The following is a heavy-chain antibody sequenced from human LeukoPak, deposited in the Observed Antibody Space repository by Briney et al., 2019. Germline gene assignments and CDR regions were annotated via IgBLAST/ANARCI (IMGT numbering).Heavy chain of an antibody. V-gene: IGHV4-39*07. CDR2: IYYSGST. D-gene: IGHD2-15*01. J-gene: IGHJ4*02. CDR1: GGSISSSSSY. Sequence: ASETLSLTCTVSGGSISSSSSYWGWIRQPPGKGLEWIGSIYYSGSTYYNPSLKSRVTISVDTSKNQFSLRLSSVTAADTAVFYCARELVVAATYYFDYWGQGTLVTVSS. CDR3: ARELVVAATYYFDY.